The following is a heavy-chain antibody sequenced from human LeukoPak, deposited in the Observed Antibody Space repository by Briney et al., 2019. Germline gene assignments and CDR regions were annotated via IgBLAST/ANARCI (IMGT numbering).Heavy chain of an antibody. Sequence: GGSLRLSCAASGFTFSSYAMSWVRQAPGKGLEWVSAISGSGGSTYYADSVKGRFTISRDNSKNTLYLQMNSLRAEDTAVYYCAKDRNPYDILTGYPGYFQHWGQGTLVTVSS. CDR1: GFTFSSYA. J-gene: IGHJ1*01. D-gene: IGHD3-9*01. V-gene: IGHV3-23*01. CDR3: AKDRNPYDILTGYPGYFQH. CDR2: ISGSGGST.